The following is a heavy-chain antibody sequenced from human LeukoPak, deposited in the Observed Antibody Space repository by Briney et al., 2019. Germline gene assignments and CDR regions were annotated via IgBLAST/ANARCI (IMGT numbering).Heavy chain of an antibody. CDR1: GFTFTDYS. D-gene: IGHD6-25*01. V-gene: IGHV3-21*01. Sequence: PGGSLTLSCAPSGFTFTDYSMNWVRQAPGKGLEWVAHISTVSTYTHYTDPVKGRFTISRDNRKNLLYLQMSSLGAEDTAVYYCARDGSGFHHYYYMDVWGKGTTVTVSS. CDR3: ARDGSGFHHYYYMDV. J-gene: IGHJ6*03. CDR2: ISTVSTYT.